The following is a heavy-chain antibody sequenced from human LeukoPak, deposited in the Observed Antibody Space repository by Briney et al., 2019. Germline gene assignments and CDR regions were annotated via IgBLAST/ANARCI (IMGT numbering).Heavy chain of an antibody. V-gene: IGHV3-9*03. CDR1: GFTFDDYA. CDR3: AKGTWIQLWSLPDY. CDR2: ISWNSGSI. J-gene: IGHJ4*02. D-gene: IGHD5-18*01. Sequence: PGGSLRLSCAASGFTFDDYAMHWVRQAPGKGLEWVSGISWNSGSIGYADSVKGRFTISRDNAKNSLYLHMNSLRAEDMALYYCAKGTWIQLWSLPDYWGQGTLVTVSS.